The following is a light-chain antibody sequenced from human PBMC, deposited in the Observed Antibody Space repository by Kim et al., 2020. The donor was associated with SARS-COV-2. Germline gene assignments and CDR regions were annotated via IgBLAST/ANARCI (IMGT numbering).Light chain of an antibody. CDR2: RAS. CDR1: QDIHTW. V-gene: IGKV1-5*03. J-gene: IGKJ2*01. CDR3: QHYNSVPYT. Sequence: IQMTQSPSTLSASVGDRVTITCRASQDIHTWLVWYQQKPGKAPKLLMYRASTLESGAPSRFSGSGSATEFILTIADLQPDDFATYYCQHYNSVPYTFGQGTKLEI.